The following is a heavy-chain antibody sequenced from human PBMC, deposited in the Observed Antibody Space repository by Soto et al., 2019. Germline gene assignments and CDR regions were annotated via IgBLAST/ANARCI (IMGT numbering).Heavy chain of an antibody. D-gene: IGHD5-18*01. J-gene: IGHJ4*02. CDR2: IIPMFGTA. V-gene: IGHV1-69*12. Sequence: QVQLVQSGAEVKKPESSVKVSCKAPGGTFSTKAISWVRQAPGKGLEWMGGIIPMFGTANYAQRFQDRVTITADESTNTVYMELSSLRSEDTAVYFCASGIQLWLRRINNGYSGWGQGTLVTVSS. CDR1: GGTFSTKA. CDR3: ASGIQLWLRRINNGYSG.